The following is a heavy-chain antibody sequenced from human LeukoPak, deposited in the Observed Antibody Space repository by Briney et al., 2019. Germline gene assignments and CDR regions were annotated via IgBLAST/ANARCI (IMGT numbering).Heavy chain of an antibody. CDR2: ISYDGSNK. D-gene: IGHD2/OR15-2a*01. CDR1: GFTFSSYA. CDR3: ARDFLDAFDI. J-gene: IGHJ3*02. Sequence: PGGSLRLSCAASGFTFSSYAMTWVRQAPGKGLEWVAVISYDGSNKYYADSVKGRFTISRDNSKNTLYLQMNSLRAEDTAVYYCARDFLDAFDIWGQGTMVTVSS. V-gene: IGHV3-30-3*01.